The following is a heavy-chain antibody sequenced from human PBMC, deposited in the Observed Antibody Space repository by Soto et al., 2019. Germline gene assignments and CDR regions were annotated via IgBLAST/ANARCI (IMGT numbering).Heavy chain of an antibody. Sequence: GSLRLSCAASGFTFSSYGMHWVRPAPGKGLEWVAVISYDGSNKYYADSVKGRFTISRDNSKNTLYLQMNSLRAEDTAVYYCAKVDSGSFDYWGQGTLVTVSS. J-gene: IGHJ4*02. CDR3: AKVDSGSFDY. D-gene: IGHD1-26*01. V-gene: IGHV3-30*18. CDR1: GFTFSSYG. CDR2: ISYDGSNK.